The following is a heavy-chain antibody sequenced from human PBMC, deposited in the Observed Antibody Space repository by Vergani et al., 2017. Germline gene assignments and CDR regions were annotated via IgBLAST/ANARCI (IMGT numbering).Heavy chain of an antibody. D-gene: IGHD3-3*01. J-gene: IGHJ6*02. CDR3: ARGFKLEWLFQHYYYGMDV. V-gene: IGHV1-2*02. CDR2: INPNSGGT. Sequence: QVQLVQSGAEVKKPGASVKVSCKASGYTFTGYYMHWVRQAPGQGLEWMGWINPNSGGTNYAQKFQGRVTMTRDTSISTAYMELSRLRSDATAVYYCARGFKLEWLFQHYYYGMDVWGQGTTVTVSS. CDR1: GYTFTGYY.